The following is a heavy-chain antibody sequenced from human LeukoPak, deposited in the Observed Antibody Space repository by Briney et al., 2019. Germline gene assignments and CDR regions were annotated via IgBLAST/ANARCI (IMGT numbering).Heavy chain of an antibody. V-gene: IGHV3-23*01. CDR2: ISGSGGST. CDR3: AGIQLWLWGYYYGMDV. J-gene: IGHJ6*02. CDR1: GFTFSSYA. D-gene: IGHD5-18*01. Sequence: GGSLRLSCAASGFTFSSYAMSWVRQAPGKGLEWVSAISGSGGSTYYADSVKGRFTISRDNSKNTLYLQMNSLRAEDTAVYYCAGIQLWLWGYYYGMDVWGQGTTVTVSS.